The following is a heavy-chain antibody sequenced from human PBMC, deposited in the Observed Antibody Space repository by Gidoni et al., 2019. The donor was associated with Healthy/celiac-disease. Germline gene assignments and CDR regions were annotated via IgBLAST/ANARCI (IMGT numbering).Heavy chain of an antibody. D-gene: IGHD3-3*01. J-gene: IGHJ4*02. V-gene: IGHV4-59*01. Sequence: QVQLQQSGPGLVKPSETLPLTYTVPGGSISSSSWSWIRQPPGKGLEWIGYIYYSGSTNYNPSLKSRVTISVDTSKNQFSLKLSSVTAADTAVYYCARAPPDFWSGYSSYFDYWGQGTLVTVSS. CDR2: IYYSGST. CDR3: ARAPPDFWSGYSSYFDY. CDR1: GGSISSSS.